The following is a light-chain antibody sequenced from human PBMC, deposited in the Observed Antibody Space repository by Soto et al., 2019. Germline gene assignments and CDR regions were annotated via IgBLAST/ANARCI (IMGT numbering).Light chain of an antibody. J-gene: IGKJ4*01. Sequence: TVMSQSPPALSVSPGERATLSCRASQSVSSNLAWYQQKPGQAPRLLIYGASTRATGIPARFSGSGAGTDFTLTISSLEPEDSATYYCQQRRSSLTFGGGTKVAIK. CDR3: QQRRSSLT. V-gene: IGKV3-15*01. CDR1: QSVSSN. CDR2: GAS.